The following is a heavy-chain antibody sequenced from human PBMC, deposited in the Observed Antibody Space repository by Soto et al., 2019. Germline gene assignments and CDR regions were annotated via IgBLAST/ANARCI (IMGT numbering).Heavy chain of an antibody. CDR2: IYYSGST. V-gene: IGHV4-31*03. J-gene: IGHJ4*02. D-gene: IGHD6-13*01. CDR3: ATSYGNAWYTY. Sequence: SETLSLTCTVPGGSISSGGYYWSWIRQHPGKGLEWIGYIYYSGSTYYNPSLKSRVTISVDTSKNQFSLQLSSVTAADTAVYYCATSYGNAWYTYWGQGTQVTVSS. CDR1: GGSISSGGYY.